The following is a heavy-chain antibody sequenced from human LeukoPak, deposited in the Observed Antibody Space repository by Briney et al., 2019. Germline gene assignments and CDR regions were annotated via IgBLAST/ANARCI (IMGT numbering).Heavy chain of an antibody. CDR2: ISSSSTVI. CDR1: GFTFSNYN. D-gene: IGHD2-15*01. Sequence: GGSLRLSCAASGFTFSNYNMNWVRQAPGKGLEWVSYISSSSTVIHYADSVRGRFTISRDNAKNSLYLQMNSLRAEDTAVYYRARDFLEDTQWGQGTLVTVSS. J-gene: IGHJ4*02. CDR3: ARDFLEDTQ. V-gene: IGHV3-48*01.